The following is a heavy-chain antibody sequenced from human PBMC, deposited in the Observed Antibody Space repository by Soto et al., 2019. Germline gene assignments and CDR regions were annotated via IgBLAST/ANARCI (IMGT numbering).Heavy chain of an antibody. CDR1: GFAFSSYA. CDR3: ARDQIPGPPDYCDY. CDR2: ISYNGDTT. Sequence: LRLSCAASGFAFSSYAMHWVRQAPGKGLEWVAVISYNGDTTYYAESVKGRFTISRDNSKNTLYLQMNSLRAEDTAVYYCARDQIPGPPDYCDYWGQGTLVTVSS. J-gene: IGHJ4*02. V-gene: IGHV3-30-3*01.